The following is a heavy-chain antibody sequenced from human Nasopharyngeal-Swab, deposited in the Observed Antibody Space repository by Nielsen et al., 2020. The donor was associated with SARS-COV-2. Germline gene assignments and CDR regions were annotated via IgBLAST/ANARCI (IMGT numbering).Heavy chain of an antibody. CDR3: TTAPEVVPAANYYYGMDV. CDR2: ISYDGSNK. J-gene: IGHJ6*02. Sequence: GESLKISCAASGFTFSSYAMHWVRQAPGKGLEWVAVISYDGSNKYYADSVKGRFTISRDNSKNTLYLQMNSLKTEDTAVYYCTTAPEVVPAANYYYGMDVWGQGTTVTVSS. D-gene: IGHD2-2*01. V-gene: IGHV3-30-3*01. CDR1: GFTFSSYA.